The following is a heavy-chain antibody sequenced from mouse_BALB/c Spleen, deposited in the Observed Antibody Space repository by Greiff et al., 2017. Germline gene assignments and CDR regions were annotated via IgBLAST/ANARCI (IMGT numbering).Heavy chain of an antibody. Sequence: QVQLQQSGPELVRPGVSVKISCKGSGYTFTDYAMHWVKQSHAKSLEWIGVISTYSGNTNYNQKFKGKATMTVDKSSSTAYMELTRLTSEDSAIYSCASVVECSSHWYFDGWGAGTTVTVSS. J-gene: IGHJ1*01. V-gene: IGHV1-67*01. CDR1: GYTFTDYA. D-gene: IGHD1-1*01. CDR3: ASVVECSSHWYFDG. CDR2: ISTYSGNT.